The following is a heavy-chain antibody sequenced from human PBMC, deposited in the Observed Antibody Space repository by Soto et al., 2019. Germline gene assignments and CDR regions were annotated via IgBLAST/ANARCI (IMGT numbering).Heavy chain of an antibody. Sequence: TLSLTCAGSSASMINRSYCWSWSRQSPEKFRYWIVYIYQSGSTYYNPSLKSRVTISIDRSKNQFSLKLTSVTAADTAVYYCGRDRSIMITFGGVIVNQSGMDVWGQGTTVTVSS. CDR1: SASMINRSYC. V-gene: IGHV4-30-2*06. CDR2: IYQSGST. CDR3: GRDRSIMITFGGVIVNQSGMDV. D-gene: IGHD3-16*02. J-gene: IGHJ6*02.